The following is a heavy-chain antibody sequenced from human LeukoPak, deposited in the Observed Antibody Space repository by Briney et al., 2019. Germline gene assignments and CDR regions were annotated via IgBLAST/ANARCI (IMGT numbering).Heavy chain of an antibody. CDR2: IYYSGST. D-gene: IGHD6-19*01. J-gene: IGHJ4*02. CDR1: GGSISRSSNY. Sequence: SETLSLTCTVSGGSISRSSNYWGWIRQPPGKGLEWIGIIYYSGSTCYNPSLKSRVTISGDTSKNQFSLKLSSVTAADTAVYYCARQPSSGWYGFDYWGQGNLVTVYS. CDR3: ARQPSSGWYGFDY. V-gene: IGHV4-39*01.